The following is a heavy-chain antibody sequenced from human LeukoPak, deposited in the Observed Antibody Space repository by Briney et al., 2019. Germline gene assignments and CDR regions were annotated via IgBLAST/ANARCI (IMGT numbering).Heavy chain of an antibody. CDR1: GFIFSNYG. V-gene: IGHV3-33*01. CDR2: IWNDGSET. J-gene: IGHJ4*02. CDR3: ARDMGRAWYGPPDY. Sequence: GGSQRLSCAASGFIFSNYGMHWARQAPGKRLEWVAAIWNDGSETFHADSVKGRFRIARDNSKNTLYLQMNSLRAEDTAVYFCARDMGRAWYGPPDYWGQGTLDPVSS. D-gene: IGHD6-13*01.